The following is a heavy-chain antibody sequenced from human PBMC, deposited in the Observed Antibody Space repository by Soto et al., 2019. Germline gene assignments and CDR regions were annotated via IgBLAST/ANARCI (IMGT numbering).Heavy chain of an antibody. Sequence: QVQLVESGGGVVQPGRSLRLSCAASGFTFSSYAMHWVRQAPGKGLVWVAVISYDGSNQYYADSVKGRFTISRDNSKNTLYLQMNSLRAEDTAVYYCARAYEGDYFDYWGQGTLVTVSS. D-gene: IGHD3-16*01. V-gene: IGHV3-30-3*01. CDR3: ARAYEGDYFDY. J-gene: IGHJ4*02. CDR1: GFTFSSYA. CDR2: ISYDGSNQ.